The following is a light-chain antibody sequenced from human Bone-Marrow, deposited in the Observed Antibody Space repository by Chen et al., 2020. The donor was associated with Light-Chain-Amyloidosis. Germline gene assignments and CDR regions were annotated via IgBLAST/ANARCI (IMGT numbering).Light chain of an antibody. Sequence: QSVLILPHSASGTPGHRVPISCSGGISNIGSNSVNWHQQIPGTAPRLLIYNNDRRPSGVPDRFSGSKSGTSASLAIGGLQSEDEADYYCVAWDDSLNGPMFGGGTKLTVL. CDR2: NND. J-gene: IGLJ3*02. CDR1: ISNIGSNS. V-gene: IGLV1-44*01. CDR3: VAWDDSLNGPM.